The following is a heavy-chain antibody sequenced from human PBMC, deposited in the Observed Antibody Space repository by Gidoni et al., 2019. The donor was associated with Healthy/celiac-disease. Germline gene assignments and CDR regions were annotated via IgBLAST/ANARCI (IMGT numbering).Heavy chain of an antibody. V-gene: IGHV4-30-4*01. J-gene: IGHJ4*02. CDR3: ARVITIFGVDPYYFDY. CDR1: GGSISRGDYY. D-gene: IGHD3-3*01. CDR2: IYYSGST. Sequence: QVQLQESGPGLVKPSQTLSLTCTVSGGSISRGDYYWSWIRQPPGKGLEWIGYIYYSGSTYYNPSLKSRVTISVDTSKNQFSLKLSSVTAADTAVYYCARVITIFGVDPYYFDYWGQGTLVTVSS.